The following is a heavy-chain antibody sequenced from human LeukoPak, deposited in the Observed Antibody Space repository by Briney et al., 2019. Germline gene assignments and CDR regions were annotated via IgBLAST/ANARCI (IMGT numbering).Heavy chain of an antibody. CDR2: ISTSGGRI. J-gene: IGHJ4*02. CDR1: GFTFSSYD. V-gene: IGHV3-23*01. CDR3: AKRAEGATAFFYFDY. Sequence: AGGSLRLSCAASGFTFSSYDMSWVRQAPGKGLEWVSAISTSGGRIYYADSVKGRFTISRDNSKSTLYLQMNSLRVEDTAIYYCAKRAEGATAFFYFDYWGQGTLVTVSS. D-gene: IGHD3-3*02.